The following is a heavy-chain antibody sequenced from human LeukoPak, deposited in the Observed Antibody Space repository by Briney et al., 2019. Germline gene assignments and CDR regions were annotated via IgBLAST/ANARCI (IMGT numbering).Heavy chain of an antibody. J-gene: IGHJ4*02. Sequence: SETLSLTCTVSGGSISSSSYYWGWIRQPPGKGLEWIGSIYYSGSTYYNPSLKSRVTISVDTSKNQFSLKLSSVTAADTAVYYCARGRRYYYDSSGYYCLDYWGQGTLVTVSS. CDR3: ARGRRYYYDSSGYYCLDY. V-gene: IGHV4-39*07. D-gene: IGHD3-22*01. CDR2: IYYSGST. CDR1: GGSISSSSYY.